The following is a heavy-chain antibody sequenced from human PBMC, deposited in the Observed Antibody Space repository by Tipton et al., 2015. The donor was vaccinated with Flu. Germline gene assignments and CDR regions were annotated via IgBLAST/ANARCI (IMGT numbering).Heavy chain of an antibody. J-gene: IGHJ5*02. Sequence: SLRLSCAASGFSLDNYWMSWVRQAPGKGLEWVANINQDGSKKYFVDSVRGRFTISRDNDRNSVYLQMNSLRAEDTAVYYCARDKPDSGSHGSWFDPWGQGTLVTVSS. CDR1: GFSLDNYW. V-gene: IGHV3-7*01. D-gene: IGHD1-26*01. CDR2: INQDGSKK. CDR3: ARDKPDSGSHGSWFDP.